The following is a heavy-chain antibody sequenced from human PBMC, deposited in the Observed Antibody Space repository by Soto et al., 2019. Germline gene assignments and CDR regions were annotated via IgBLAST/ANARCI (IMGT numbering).Heavy chain of an antibody. J-gene: IGHJ4*02. CDR1: GFRFEQYV. V-gene: IGHV3-9*01. D-gene: IGHD3-10*01. Sequence: VQVVASGGGLVQPGRSLRLSCAVSGFRFEQYVMHWVRQAPGKGLSCVSTVSPTGDTVAYADSVEGRFTVSRDNAKNSLYLQMNSLKGDDTALYYCLKDAHNGSIDDWGQGTLVNVSS. CDR3: LKDAHNGSIDD. CDR2: VSPTGDTV.